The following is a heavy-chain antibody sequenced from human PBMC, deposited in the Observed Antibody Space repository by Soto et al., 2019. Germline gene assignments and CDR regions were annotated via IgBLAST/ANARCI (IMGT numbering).Heavy chain of an antibody. V-gene: IGHV4-30-4*01. CDR3: ARAGFSYGHLLF. D-gene: IGHD3-10*01. CDR1: GGPIKTGDYY. Sequence: PSETLSLTCNVSGGPIKTGDYYWNWIRQPPGKGLEWNGYVFYSGATNYSPSLKSRAAISMDTSKNQFSLSLTSVTAADTAVYYCARAGFSYGHLLFWGQGIRVTVSS. J-gene: IGHJ4*02. CDR2: VFYSGAT.